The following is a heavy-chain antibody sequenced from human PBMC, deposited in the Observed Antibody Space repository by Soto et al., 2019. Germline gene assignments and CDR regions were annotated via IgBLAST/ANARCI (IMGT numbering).Heavy chain of an antibody. CDR3: ADGGEWSFNFEY. CDR2: ISASGSNT. J-gene: IGHJ4*02. V-gene: IGHV3-23*01. CDR1: GFTFSSYA. D-gene: IGHD3-3*01. Sequence: EVQLLESGGGLVQSGGSLRLSCAASGFTFSSYAMSWVRQAPGKGPEWVSGISASGSNTYYADSVKGRFTISRDNSKNTLYLQMNNLRVEDKAVYYCADGGEWSFNFEYWGQGTLVTVFS.